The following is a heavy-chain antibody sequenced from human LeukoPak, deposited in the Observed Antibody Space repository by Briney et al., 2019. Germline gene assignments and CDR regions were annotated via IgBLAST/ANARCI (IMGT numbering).Heavy chain of an antibody. D-gene: IGHD2-2*01. CDR1: GDSVSSNSAA. J-gene: IGHJ6*03. Sequence: SQTLSLTCAISGDSVSSNSAAWNWIRQSPSRGLEWLGRTYYRSKWYNDYAVSVKSRITINPDTSKNQFSLQLNSVTPEDAAVYYCARDDCSSTSCYPTLDYCYYMDVWGKGTTVTVSS. CDR3: ARDDCSSTSCYPTLDYCYYMDV. CDR2: TYYRSKWYN. V-gene: IGHV6-1*01.